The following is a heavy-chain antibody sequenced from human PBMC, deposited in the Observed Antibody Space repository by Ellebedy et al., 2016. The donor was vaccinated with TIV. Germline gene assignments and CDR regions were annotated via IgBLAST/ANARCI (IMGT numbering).Heavy chain of an antibody. CDR3: ARRIKVRVTTCWFDP. V-gene: IGHV4-34*01. D-gene: IGHD4-17*01. CDR1: GGSFSGYY. CDR2: INHSGST. Sequence: SETLSLXCAVYGGSFSGYYWSWIRQPPGKGLEWIGEINHSGSTNYNPSLKSRVTISVDTSKNQFSLKLSSVTAADTAVYYCARRIKVRVTTCWFDPWGQGTLVTVSS. J-gene: IGHJ5*02.